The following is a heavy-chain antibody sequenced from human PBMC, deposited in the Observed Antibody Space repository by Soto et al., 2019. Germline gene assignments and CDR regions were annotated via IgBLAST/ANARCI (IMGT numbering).Heavy chain of an antibody. V-gene: IGHV1-69*08. Sequence: QDQLVQSGAEVKKPGSSVKVSCKASGGTFSSHTFSWVRQAPGQGLEWMGRIIPALGTATYAQKFQGRVTITADESATTVYMELNSLRAEDTAVYYFARPDFGDYWYFDCWGRGTLVTVSS. CDR2: IIPALGTA. CDR3: ARPDFGDYWYFDC. J-gene: IGHJ2*01. CDR1: GGTFSSHT. D-gene: IGHD4-17*01.